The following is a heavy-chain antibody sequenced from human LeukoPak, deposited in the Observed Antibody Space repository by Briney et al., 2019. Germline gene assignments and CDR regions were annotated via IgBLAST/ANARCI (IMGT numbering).Heavy chain of an antibody. CDR3: AKWGDYDVLTGYYVSDY. V-gene: IGHV3-23*01. CDR1: GFTFSNHA. CDR2: ITGSGGNT. D-gene: IGHD3-9*01. Sequence: GGSLRLSCAASGFTFSNHAMSWVRQAPGKGLEWVSAITGSGGNTYYADSVKGRFTISRDNSKNTVFLQMNSLRAEDTAVYYCAKWGDYDVLTGYYVSDYWGQGTLVTVSS. J-gene: IGHJ4*02.